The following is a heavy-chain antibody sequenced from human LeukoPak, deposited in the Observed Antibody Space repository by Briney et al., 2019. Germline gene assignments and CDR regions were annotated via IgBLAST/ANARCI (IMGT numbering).Heavy chain of an antibody. CDR2: INPNSGGT. CDR3: ARDRITMVRGVISWFDP. V-gene: IGHV1-2*06. D-gene: IGHD3-10*01. J-gene: IGHJ5*02. CDR1: GYTFTGYY. Sequence: VASVKVSCKASGYTFTGYYMHRVRQAPGQGLEWMGRINPNSGGTNYAQKFQGRVTMTRDTSISTAYMELSRLRSDDTAVYYCARDRITMVRGVISWFDPWGQGTLVTVSS.